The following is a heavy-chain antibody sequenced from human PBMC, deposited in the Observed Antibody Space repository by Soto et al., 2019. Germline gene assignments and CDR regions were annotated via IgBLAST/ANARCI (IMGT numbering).Heavy chain of an antibody. D-gene: IGHD4-17*01. Sequence: EVQLVESGGGLVKPGGSLRLSCAASGFTFSSYSMNWVRQAPGKGLECVSSISSSSSYIYYEDSVKGRFTISRDHAKNSLHLQMNSLRAEDTAVYYGARDGKVYALDYWVQGTLVTVSS. J-gene: IGHJ4*02. CDR3: ARDGKVYALDY. CDR1: GFTFSSYS. CDR2: ISSSSSYI. V-gene: IGHV3-21*01.